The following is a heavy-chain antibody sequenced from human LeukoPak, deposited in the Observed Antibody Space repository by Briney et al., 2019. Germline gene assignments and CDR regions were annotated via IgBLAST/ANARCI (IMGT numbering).Heavy chain of an antibody. CDR3: VRVAVAGNLNNWFDP. Sequence: QTGRSLRLSCAASGXXXXXXGXXXXXXAXXXXLXXVXXXXYDGSXKYYADSVKGRFTISRDNSKNTLYLQMNSLRAEDTAVYYCVRVAVAGNLNNWFDPWGQGTLVTVSS. D-gene: IGHD6-19*01. V-gene: IGHV3-33*01. CDR1: GXXXXXXG. CDR2: XXYDGSXK. J-gene: IGHJ5*02.